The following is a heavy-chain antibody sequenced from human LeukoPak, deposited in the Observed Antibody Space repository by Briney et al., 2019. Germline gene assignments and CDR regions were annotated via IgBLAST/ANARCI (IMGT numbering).Heavy chain of an antibody. D-gene: IGHD2-2*01. CDR1: GGSFSGYY. CDR2: INHSGST. J-gene: IGHJ4*02. Sequence: SETLSPTCAVYGGSFSGYYWSWIRQPPGKGLEWIGEINHSGSTNYNPFLKSRVTISVDTSKNQFSLKLSSVTAADTAVYYCARGSIVVVPAAHYFDYWGQGTLVTVSS. V-gene: IGHV4-34*01. CDR3: ARGSIVVVPAAHYFDY.